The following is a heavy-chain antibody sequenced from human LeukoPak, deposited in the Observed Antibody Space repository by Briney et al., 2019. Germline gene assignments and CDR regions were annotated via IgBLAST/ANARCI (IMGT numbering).Heavy chain of an antibody. CDR1: GFTVSSNY. D-gene: IGHD5-18*01. V-gene: IGHV3-53*01. J-gene: IGHJ4*02. CDR3: ARKYSYGPFDY. Sequence: GGSLTLSCAASGFTVSSNYMSWVRQAPGQGLEWVSVIYSGGSTYYADSVKGRFTISRDNSKNTLYLQMNSLRAEDTAVYYCARKYSYGPFDYWGQGTLVTVSS. CDR2: IYSGGST.